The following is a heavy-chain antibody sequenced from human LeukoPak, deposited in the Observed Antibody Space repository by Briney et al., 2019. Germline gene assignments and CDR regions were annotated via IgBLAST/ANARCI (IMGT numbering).Heavy chain of an antibody. CDR1: GFTFSSYG. D-gene: IGHD3-22*01. CDR2: ISGSGGST. Sequence: PGGSLRLSCAASGFTFSSYGIHWVRQAPGKGLEWVSAISGSGGSTYYADSVKGRFTISRDNSKNTLYLQMNSLRAEDTAVYYCARVRPEYSSPYFDYWGQGTLVTVSS. J-gene: IGHJ4*02. V-gene: IGHV3-23*01. CDR3: ARVRPEYSSPYFDY.